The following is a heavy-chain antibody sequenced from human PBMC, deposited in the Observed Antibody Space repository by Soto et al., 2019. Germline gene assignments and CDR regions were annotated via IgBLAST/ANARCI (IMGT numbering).Heavy chain of an antibody. J-gene: IGHJ5*02. CDR1: GFTFESYW. CDR2: ISGDGDTT. V-gene: IGHV3-74*01. D-gene: IGHD3-10*01. Sequence: EVRLVESGGGLVQPGGSLRLSCVGYGFTFESYWMHWVRQSTGKGLVWVSRISGDGDTTDSADFAKGRFTISRDNAKNTLFLQMDSLRAEDTSVYYCARSIGRGFEPWGQGTLVTVSS. CDR3: ARSIGRGFEP.